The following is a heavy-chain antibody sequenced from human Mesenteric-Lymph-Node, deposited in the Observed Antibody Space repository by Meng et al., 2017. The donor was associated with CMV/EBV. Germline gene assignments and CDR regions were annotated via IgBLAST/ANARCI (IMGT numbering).Heavy chain of an antibody. J-gene: IGHJ4*02. CDR2: IQYDGSHR. Sequence: GESLKISCAASGFTFSSYSMNWVRQAPGKGLEWVAFIQYDGSHRYYGDSVKGRFTISRDNSKNTLSLQMNSLTTDDLAIYYCARSSPTIDYWGQGTLVTVSS. CDR1: GFTFSSYS. V-gene: IGHV3-30*02. D-gene: IGHD1/OR15-1a*01. CDR3: ARSSPTIDY.